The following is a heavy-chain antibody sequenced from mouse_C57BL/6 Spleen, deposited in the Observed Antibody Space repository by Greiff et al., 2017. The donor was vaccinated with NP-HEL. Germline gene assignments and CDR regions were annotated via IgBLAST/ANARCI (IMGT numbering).Heavy chain of an antibody. D-gene: IGHD1-1*01. J-gene: IGHJ2*01. CDR2: IHPNSGST. V-gene: IGHV1-64*01. CDR1: GYTFTSYW. Sequence: QVQLQQPGAELVKPGASVKLSCKASGYTFTSYWMHWVKQRPGQGLEWIGMIHPNSGSTNYNEKFKSKATLTVDKSSSTAYMQLSSLTSEDSAVYYCARRDGSSGYYFDYWGQGTTLTVSS. CDR3: ARRDGSSGYYFDY.